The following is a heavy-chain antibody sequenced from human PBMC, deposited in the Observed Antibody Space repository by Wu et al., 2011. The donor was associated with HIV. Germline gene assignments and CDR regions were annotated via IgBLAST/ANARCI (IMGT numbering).Heavy chain of an antibody. Sequence: QVQLVQSGAEVKKPGASVKVSCKASGYTFTSYHINWVRQATGQGLEWMGWMNPNSGDTAYAQKFQGRVTLTRHTSIDTAYMELSGLKSEDTAVYYCLRFKGISGGGDYWGQGTLVTVSS. V-gene: IGHV1-8*02. CDR1: GYTFTSYH. J-gene: IGHJ4*02. CDR2: MNPNSGDT. CDR3: LRFKGISGGGDY. D-gene: IGHD2/OR15-2a*01.